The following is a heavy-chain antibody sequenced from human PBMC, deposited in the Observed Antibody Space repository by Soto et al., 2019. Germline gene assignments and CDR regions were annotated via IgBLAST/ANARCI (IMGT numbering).Heavy chain of an antibody. D-gene: IGHD3-22*01. CDR3: ARDSSGYGRVVY. CDR1: GGSFSGYY. J-gene: IGHJ4*02. CDR2: INHSGST. V-gene: IGHV4-34*01. Sequence: QVQLQQWGAGLLKPSETLSLTCAVYGGSFSGYYWSWIRQPPGKGLEWIGEINHSGSTNYNPSLKSRVTISVDTSKNQFSLNLSSGTAADTAVYYCARDSSGYGRVVYWGQGTLVTVSS.